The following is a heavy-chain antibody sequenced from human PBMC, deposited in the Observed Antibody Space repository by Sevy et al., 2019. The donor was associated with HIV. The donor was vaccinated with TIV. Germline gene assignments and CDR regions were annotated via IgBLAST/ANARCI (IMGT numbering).Heavy chain of an antibody. CDR3: ARALRTGTVDY. CDR1: GYTFTSYD. Sequence: ASVKVSCKASGYTFTSYDMNWVRQATGQGLEWMGWMNPDSGNTGYAQKFQGRVTMTRNTSISTAYMELGSLRSEDTAVYYCARALRTGTVDYWGQGTLVTVSS. J-gene: IGHJ4*02. CDR2: MNPDSGNT. D-gene: IGHD1-1*01. V-gene: IGHV1-8*01.